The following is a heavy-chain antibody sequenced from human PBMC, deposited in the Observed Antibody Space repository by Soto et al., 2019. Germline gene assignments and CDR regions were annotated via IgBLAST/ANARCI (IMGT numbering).Heavy chain of an antibody. V-gene: IGHV4-59*11. CDR1: GGSISGHH. Sequence: SETLSLTCTVSGGSISGHHWSWFRQTPGKRPEWIGYIYPSGSTNYNSSLKSRVIIAIDTSKNQFSLRLSSVTATDTAVYFCARYSSESSGYYQQDYWGQGALVTVSS. J-gene: IGHJ4*02. CDR2: IYPSGST. CDR3: ARYSSESSGYYQQDY. D-gene: IGHD3-22*01.